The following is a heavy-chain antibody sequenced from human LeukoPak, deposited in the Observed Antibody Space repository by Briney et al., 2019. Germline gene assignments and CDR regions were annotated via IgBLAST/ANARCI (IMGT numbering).Heavy chain of an antibody. V-gene: IGHV4-38-2*02. CDR1: GYSISSGYY. CDR2: IYHSGST. J-gene: IGHJ4*02. D-gene: IGHD2-15*01. Sequence: PSETLSLTCTVSGYSISSGYYWGWIRPPPGKGLEWIGRIYHSGSTYYNPSLKSRVTISVDTSKNQFSLKLSSVTAADTAVYYCARDKCSGGSCYSDFDYWGQGTLVTVSS. CDR3: ARDKCSGGSCYSDFDY.